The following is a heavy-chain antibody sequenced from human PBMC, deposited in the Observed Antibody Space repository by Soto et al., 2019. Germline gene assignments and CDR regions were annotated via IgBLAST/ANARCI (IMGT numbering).Heavy chain of an antibody. CDR3: ARDKYCSGGSCRKTWFDP. CDR1: GDSIYSSF. D-gene: IGHD2-15*01. J-gene: IGHJ5*02. Sequence: KNSYSPSITCAFSGDSIYSSFLTWTRQNPGKGLEWLAYIYDDGSANYNPSLKSRATISLDMSKNQFSLKLTSVTAADTAVYYCARDKYCSGGSCRKTWFDPWGQGTLVTVSS. V-gene: IGHV4-59*01. CDR2: IYDDGSA.